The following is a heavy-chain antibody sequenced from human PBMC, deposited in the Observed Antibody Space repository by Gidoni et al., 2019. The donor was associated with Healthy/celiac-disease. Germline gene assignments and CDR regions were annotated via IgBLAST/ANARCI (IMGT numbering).Heavy chain of an antibody. V-gene: IGHV4-39*02. CDR3: AGGDYDFWSGYYNFDY. CDR1: GDSISSRSYS. D-gene: IGHD3-3*01. Sequence: QLQLQESGPGLVKPLETLSLTCTVSGDSISSRSYSWGWIRQPPGKGLEWIGTIYYSGTTQYSPSIKSRVTISVDTSKNHLSLKLTSVTAEDTAVYYCAGGDYDFWSGYYNFDYWGQGTLVTVSS. J-gene: IGHJ4*02. CDR2: IYYSGTT.